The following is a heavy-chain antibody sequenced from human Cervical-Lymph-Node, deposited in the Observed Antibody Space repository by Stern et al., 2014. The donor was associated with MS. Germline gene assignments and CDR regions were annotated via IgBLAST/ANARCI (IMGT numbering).Heavy chain of an antibody. Sequence: QLVESGPEMKKPGTSVNVSCKASGFTFTSSTVQWVRQARGQRLEWIGWIVGGTGKANYAQKFQGRVTISRDLSTDTAYMELSSLRSDDTAIYYCAAVSTWGPWGQGTPVTVSS. V-gene: IGHV1-58*03. CDR2: IVGGTGKA. D-gene: IGHD3-16*01. CDR3: AAVSTWGP. CDR1: GFTFTSST. J-gene: IGHJ4*02.